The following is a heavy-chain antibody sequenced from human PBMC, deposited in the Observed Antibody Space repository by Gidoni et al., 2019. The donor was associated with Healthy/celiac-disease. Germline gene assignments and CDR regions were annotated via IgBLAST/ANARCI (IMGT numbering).Heavy chain of an antibody. CDR2: ISSSSSYI. J-gene: IGHJ4*02. CDR1: YS. CDR3: ARGLYGDLDY. Sequence: YSMNWVRQAPGKGLEWVSSISSSSSYIYYANSVKGRFTISRDNAKNSLYLQMNRLRAEDTAVYYCARGLYGDLDYWGQGSLVTVSS. V-gene: IGHV3-21*01. D-gene: IGHD4-17*01.